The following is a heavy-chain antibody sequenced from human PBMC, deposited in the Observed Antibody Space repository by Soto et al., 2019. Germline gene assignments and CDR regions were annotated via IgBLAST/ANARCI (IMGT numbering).Heavy chain of an antibody. CDR1: GFTFSSYA. V-gene: IGHV3-30-3*01. CDR3: ATIAAAGRNFDY. Sequence: QVQLVESGGGVVKPGRSLRLSCAASGFTFSSYAMHWVRQAPGKGLEWVAVISYDGSNKYYADSVKGRFTISRDNSKNTLYLQMNSLRAEDTAVYYCATIAAAGRNFDYWGQGTLVTVSS. J-gene: IGHJ4*02. CDR2: ISYDGSNK. D-gene: IGHD6-13*01.